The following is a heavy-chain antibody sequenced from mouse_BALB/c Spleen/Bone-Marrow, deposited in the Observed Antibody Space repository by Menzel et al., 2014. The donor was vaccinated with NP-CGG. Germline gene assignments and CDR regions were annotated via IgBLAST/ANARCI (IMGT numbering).Heavy chain of an antibody. V-gene: IGHV1-7*01. CDR3: ARPPYYYGSSYDAMDY. D-gene: IGHD1-1*01. Sequence: QVQLQHSGAELAKPEASVKMSCKASGYTFTSYWMHWVKQRPGQGLEWIGYINPSTGYTEYNQKFKDKATLTADKSSSTAYMQLSSLTSEDSAVYYCARPPYYYGSSYDAMDYWGQGTSVTVSS. J-gene: IGHJ4*01. CDR2: INPSTGYT. CDR1: GYTFTSYW.